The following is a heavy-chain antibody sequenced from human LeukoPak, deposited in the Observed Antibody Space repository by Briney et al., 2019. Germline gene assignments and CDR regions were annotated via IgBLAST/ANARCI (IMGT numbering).Heavy chain of an antibody. D-gene: IGHD3-22*01. V-gene: IGHV3-33*01. J-gene: IGHJ3*02. CDR3: ARDVVYDSSGYAFDI. CDR1: GFTFSSYG. Sequence: GGSLRLSCAASGFTFSSYGMHWVRQAPGKGLEWVAVIWYDGSNKYYADSVKGRFTISRDNSKNTLYLQMNSLRAEDTAVYYCARDVVYDSSGYAFDIWGQGTMVTVSS. CDR2: IWYDGSNK.